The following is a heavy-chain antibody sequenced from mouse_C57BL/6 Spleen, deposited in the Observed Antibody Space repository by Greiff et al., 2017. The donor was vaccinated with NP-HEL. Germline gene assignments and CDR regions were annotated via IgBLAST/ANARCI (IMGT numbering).Heavy chain of an antibody. Sequence: VQLQQSGAELVRPGTSVKVSCKASGYAFTNYLIEWVKQRPGQGLEWIGVINPGSGGTNYNEKFKGKATLTADKSSSTAYMQLSSLTSEDSAVYFCARDHYGSSSFAYWGQGTLVTVSA. V-gene: IGHV1-54*01. CDR2: INPGSGGT. CDR3: ARDHYGSSSFAY. CDR1: GYAFTNYL. J-gene: IGHJ3*01. D-gene: IGHD1-1*01.